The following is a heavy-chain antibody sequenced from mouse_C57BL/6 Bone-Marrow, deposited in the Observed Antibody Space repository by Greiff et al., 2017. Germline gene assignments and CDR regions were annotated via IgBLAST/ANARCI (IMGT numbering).Heavy chain of an antibody. V-gene: IGHV14-4*01. CDR3: TTNAMDY. CDR2: IDPENGDT. Sequence: VQLQQSGAELVRPGASVKLSCTASGFNIKDDYMHWVKQRPEQGLEWIGWIDPENGDTEYASKFQGKATITADPSSNTAYLQLSSLTSEDTAVYYCTTNAMDYWGQGTSVTVSS. CDR1: GFNIKDDY. J-gene: IGHJ4*01.